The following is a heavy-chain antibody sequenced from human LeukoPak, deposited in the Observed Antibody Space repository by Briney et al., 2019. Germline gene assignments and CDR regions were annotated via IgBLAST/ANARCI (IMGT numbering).Heavy chain of an antibody. V-gene: IGHV3-7*01. CDR2: IKEDGSIQ. J-gene: IGHJ4*02. CDR3: ARDVWTGVAVSDY. Sequence: GGSLRLSCVASGFTFSSYWMSWVRQAPGKGLEWLANIKEDGSIQYYLDSVRGRFTISRDNAKTSVYLQLNSLRADDTAVYYCARDVWTGVAVSDYWGQGTLVTVSS. D-gene: IGHD6-19*01. CDR1: GFTFSSYW.